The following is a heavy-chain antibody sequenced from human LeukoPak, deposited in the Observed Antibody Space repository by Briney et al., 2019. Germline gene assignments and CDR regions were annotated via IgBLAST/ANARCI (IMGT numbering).Heavy chain of an antibody. CDR3: ARDYYDILTGYLYYFDY. CDR1: GYTFTGYY. Sequence: ASVKVSCKASGYTFTGYYMHWVRQAPGQGLEWMGWINPNGGGTNYAQKFQGRVTMTRDTSISTAYMELSRLRSDDTAAYYCARDYYDILTGYLYYFDYWGQGTLVTVSS. V-gene: IGHV1-2*02. J-gene: IGHJ4*02. D-gene: IGHD3-9*01. CDR2: INPNGGGT.